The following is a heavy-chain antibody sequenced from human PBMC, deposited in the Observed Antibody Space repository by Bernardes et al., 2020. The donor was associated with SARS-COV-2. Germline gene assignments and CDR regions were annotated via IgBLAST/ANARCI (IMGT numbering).Heavy chain of an antibody. J-gene: IGHJ2*01. Sequence: SETLSLTCTVSGGSISSHYWSWIRQPPGKGLEWIGSIYYSGSTTYNPSLKSRVTLSVDTSKSQFSLKLSSVTAADTAVYYCATESRSSSSGWYFDLWGRGNLVTVSS. CDR1: GGSISSHY. CDR3: ATESRSSSSGWYFDL. CDR2: IYYSGST. D-gene: IGHD6-6*01. V-gene: IGHV4-59*11.